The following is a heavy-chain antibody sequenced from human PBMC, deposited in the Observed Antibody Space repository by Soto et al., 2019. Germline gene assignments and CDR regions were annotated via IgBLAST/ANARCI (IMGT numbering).Heavy chain of an antibody. D-gene: IGHD3-10*01. V-gene: IGHV4-4*02. Sequence: PPGKGLEWIGEVYHSGSTNDNPSLKSRVTISVDKSKNQFSLKLSSVTAADTAVYYCVCRFGELVADAFDLWGQGKTVTGS. CDR2: VYHSGST. CDR3: VCRFGELVADAFDL. J-gene: IGHJ3*01.